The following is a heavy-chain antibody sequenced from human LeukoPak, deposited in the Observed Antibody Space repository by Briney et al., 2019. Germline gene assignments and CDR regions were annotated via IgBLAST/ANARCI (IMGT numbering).Heavy chain of an antibody. CDR1: GYTFTDHY. CDR2: INPNSGGT. D-gene: IGHD2-2*01. CDR3: ARDRVVVPAAFDY. J-gene: IGHJ4*02. Sequence: ASVKVSCKALGYTFTDHYFHWLRQAPGQGLEWMGWINPNSGGTNYAQKFQGRVTMTRDTSISTAYMELSRLRSDDTAVYYCARDRVVVPAAFDYWGQGTLVTVSS. V-gene: IGHV1-2*02.